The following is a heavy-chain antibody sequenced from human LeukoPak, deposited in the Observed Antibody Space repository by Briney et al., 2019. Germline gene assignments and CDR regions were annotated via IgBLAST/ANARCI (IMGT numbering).Heavy chain of an antibody. J-gene: IGHJ4*02. CDR2: IYHSGST. V-gene: IGHV4-38-2*02. CDR1: GYSISSGYY. Sequence: SETLSLTCAVSGYSISSGYYWGWIRQPPGKGLEWVGIIYHSGSTYYNPSLKSRVTISVDTSKNQFSLKLSSVTAADTAVYYCARDLVSGGIAVAGPFDYWGQGTLVTVSS. D-gene: IGHD6-19*01. CDR3: ARDLVSGGIAVAGPFDY.